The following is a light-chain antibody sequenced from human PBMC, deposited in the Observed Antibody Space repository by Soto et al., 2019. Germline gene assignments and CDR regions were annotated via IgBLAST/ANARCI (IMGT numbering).Light chain of an antibody. Sequence: IQMKKSPSTLSASVRDRVTVTCRASQSISTWLAWHQQKPGKAPTVLIYKASSLESGVPSRFSGSGSGTEFTLTISILQPDDFTPYCCQLYAWYPWTFGQGTKVDIK. J-gene: IGKJ1*01. CDR3: QLYAWYPWT. CDR1: QSISTW. CDR2: KAS. V-gene: IGKV1-5*03.